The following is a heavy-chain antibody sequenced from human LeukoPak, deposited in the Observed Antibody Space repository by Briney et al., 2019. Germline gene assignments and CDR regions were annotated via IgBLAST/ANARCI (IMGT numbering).Heavy chain of an antibody. CDR1: GFTFSSYS. Sequence: PGGSLRLSCAASGFTFSSYSMNWVRQAPGKGLEWVSYISSSSSTIYYADSVKGRFTISRDNAKNSLYLQMNSLRDEDTAVYYCARGPNNPTYYYDSSGYHFDYWGQGTLVTVSS. J-gene: IGHJ4*02. D-gene: IGHD3-22*01. CDR3: ARGPNNPTYYYDSSGYHFDY. CDR2: ISSSSSTI. V-gene: IGHV3-48*02.